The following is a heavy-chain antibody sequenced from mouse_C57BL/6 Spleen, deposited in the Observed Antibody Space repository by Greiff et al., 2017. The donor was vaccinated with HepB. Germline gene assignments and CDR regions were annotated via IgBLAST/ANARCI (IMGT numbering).Heavy chain of an antibody. CDR3: ASALYGSSPYFDY. V-gene: IGHV5-17*01. CDR1: GFTFSDYG. Sequence: DVKLVESGGGLVKPGGSLKLSCAASGFTFSDYGMHWVRQAPEKGLEWVAYISSGSSTIYYADTVKGRVTISRDNAMNTLFLQMTSLRSEDTAMYYCASALYGSSPYFDYWGQGTTLTVSS. D-gene: IGHD1-1*01. CDR2: ISSGSSTI. J-gene: IGHJ2*01.